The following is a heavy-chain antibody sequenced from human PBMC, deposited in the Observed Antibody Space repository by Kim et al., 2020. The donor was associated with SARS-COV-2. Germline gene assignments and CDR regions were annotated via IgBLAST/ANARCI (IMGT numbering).Heavy chain of an antibody. D-gene: IGHD6-13*01. CDR2: ISAYNGNT. V-gene: IGHV1-18*01. J-gene: IGHJ4*02. CDR1: GYTFTSYG. Sequence: ASVKVSCKASGYTFTSYGISWVRQAPGQGLEWMGWISAYNGNTNYAQKLQGRVTMTTDTSTSTAYMELRSLRSDDTAVYYCARDSRVAYSSSRWGAGYWGQGTLVTVSS. CDR3: ARDSRVAYSSSRWGAGY.